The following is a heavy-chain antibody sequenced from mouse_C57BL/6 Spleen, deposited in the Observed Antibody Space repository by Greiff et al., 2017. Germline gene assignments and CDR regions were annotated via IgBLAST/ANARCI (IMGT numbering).Heavy chain of an antibody. J-gene: IGHJ2*01. V-gene: IGHV1-42*01. CDR2: INPSTGGT. CDR3: ARGRDVFFDY. D-gene: IGHD3-3*01. CDR1: GYSFTGYY. Sequence: VQLQQSGPELVKPGASVKISCKASGYSFTGYYMNWVKQSPEKSLEWIGEINPSTGGTTYNQKFKAKATLTVDKSSSTAYMQLKSLTSEDSAVYYCARGRDVFFDYWGQGTTLTVSS.